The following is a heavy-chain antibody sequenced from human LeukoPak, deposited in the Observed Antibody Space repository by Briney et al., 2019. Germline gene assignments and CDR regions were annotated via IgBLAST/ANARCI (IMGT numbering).Heavy chain of an antibody. D-gene: IGHD2-15*01. CDR1: GGSISSSNW. Sequence: SETLSLTCAVSGGSISSSNWWSWVRQPPGKGLEWIGYIYYSGSTNYNPSLKSRVTISVDTSKNQFSLKLSSVTAADTAVYYCRCSTGVSELYYHYYYMDVWGKGTTVTVSS. V-gene: IGHV4-4*02. J-gene: IGHJ6*03. CDR3: RCSTGVSELYYHYYYMDV. CDR2: IYYSGST.